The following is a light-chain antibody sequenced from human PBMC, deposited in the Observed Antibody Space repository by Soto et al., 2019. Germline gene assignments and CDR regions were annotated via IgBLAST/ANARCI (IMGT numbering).Light chain of an antibody. CDR3: QQLNSYPIT. CDR1: QSISTY. Sequence: DIQMTQSPSSLSASVGARVTITCRASQSISTYLNWYQQKPGKDPKLLIYAASTLQSGVPSRFSGSGSGTDFTLTISSLQPEDFATYYCQQLNSYPITFGQGTRLEI. J-gene: IGKJ5*01. V-gene: IGKV1-9*01. CDR2: AAS.